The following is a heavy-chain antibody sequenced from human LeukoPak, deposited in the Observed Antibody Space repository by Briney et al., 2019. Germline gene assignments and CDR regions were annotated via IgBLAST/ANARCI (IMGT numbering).Heavy chain of an antibody. CDR3: ATSATYYYDSSGYPWAAFDY. CDR2: IYTSGST. V-gene: IGHV4-4*07. CDR1: CGSISSYY. Sequence: KPSDTLSLTCTFACGSISSYYWSWIRQPAGKGLEWVGRIYTSGSTNYNPSLKSRVTMSVDTSKNQFSLKLSSVTAADTAVYYCATSATYYYDSSGYPWAAFDYWGQGTLVTVSS. J-gene: IGHJ4*02. D-gene: IGHD3-22*01.